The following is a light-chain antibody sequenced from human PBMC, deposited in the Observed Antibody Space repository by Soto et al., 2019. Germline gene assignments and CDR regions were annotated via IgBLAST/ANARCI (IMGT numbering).Light chain of an antibody. V-gene: IGKV3-11*01. CDR3: QQRSTWPLFT. J-gene: IGKJ4*01. Sequence: VLTQSPATLSLSPGERATLSCRASQTVSRYLAWYQQKPGQAPRLLIYYASNRATGIPARFSGSGSGIDYTLTISSLEPEDFAVYYCQQRSTWPLFTFGGGTKVEI. CDR2: YAS. CDR1: QTVSRY.